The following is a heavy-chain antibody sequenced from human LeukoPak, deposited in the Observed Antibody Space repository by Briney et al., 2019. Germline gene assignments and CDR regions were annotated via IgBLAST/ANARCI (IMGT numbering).Heavy chain of an antibody. CDR2: ISSSSTTI. D-gene: IGHD6-19*01. Sequence: GGSLRLSCAASGSTFSSYSMNWVRQAPGKGLEWVSYISSSSTTIYYADSVKGRFTISRDNAKNSLYLQMNSLRAEDSAVYYCARDSIAVAADLDYWGQGTLVTVSS. CDR1: GSTFSSYS. CDR3: ARDSIAVAADLDY. V-gene: IGHV3-48*01. J-gene: IGHJ4*02.